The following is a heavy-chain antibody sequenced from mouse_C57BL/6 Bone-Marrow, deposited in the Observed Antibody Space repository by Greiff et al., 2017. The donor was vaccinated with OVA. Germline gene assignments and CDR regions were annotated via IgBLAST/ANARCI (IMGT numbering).Heavy chain of an antibody. D-gene: IGHD2-1*01. J-gene: IGHJ2*01. V-gene: IGHV1-81*01. CDR1: GYTFTSYG. Sequence: VQLQESGAELARPGASVKLSCKASGYTFTSYGISWVKQRTGQGLEWIGEIYPRSGNTYYNEKFKGKATLTADKSSSTAYMELRSLTSEDSAVYFCARRHYGNYDPYFDCWGQGTTLTVSS. CDR2: IYPRSGNT. CDR3: ARRHYGNYDPYFDC.